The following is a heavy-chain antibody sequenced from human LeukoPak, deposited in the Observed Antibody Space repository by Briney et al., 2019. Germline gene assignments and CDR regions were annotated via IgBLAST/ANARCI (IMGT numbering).Heavy chain of an antibody. CDR3: ARRDQLVAGTEVGDY. Sequence: GESLKISCKGSGYSFTSYWIGWVRQMPGKCLEWMGIIYPGDSDTRYSPSFQGQVTISADKSISTAYLQWSSLKASDTAMYYCARRDQLVAGTEVGDYWGQGTLVTVSS. V-gene: IGHV5-51*01. CDR1: GYSFTSYW. D-gene: IGHD6-19*01. CDR2: IYPGDSDT. J-gene: IGHJ4*02.